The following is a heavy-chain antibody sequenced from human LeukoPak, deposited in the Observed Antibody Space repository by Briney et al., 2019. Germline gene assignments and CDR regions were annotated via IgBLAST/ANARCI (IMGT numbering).Heavy chain of an antibody. J-gene: IGHJ3*02. CDR2: IYHTGST. CDR3: ARQRGGWSDAFDI. Sequence: SGTLSLTCAVSGDSISSSNWWCWVRQPPGKGLEWVGEIYHTGSTNYNPSLKIRVTISVDKSKNQFSLKLSSVTAADTAVYYCARQRGGWSDAFDIWGQGTMVTVSS. CDR1: GDSISSSNW. V-gene: IGHV4-4*02. D-gene: IGHD6-19*01.